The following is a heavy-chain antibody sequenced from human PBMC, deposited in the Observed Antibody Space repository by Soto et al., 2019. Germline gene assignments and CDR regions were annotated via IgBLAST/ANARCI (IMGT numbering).Heavy chain of an antibody. CDR3: ARMATFGSLNWFDP. J-gene: IGHJ5*02. D-gene: IGHD3-16*01. Sequence: GASVKVSFNASGSIFTNNDVIWVRQATGQGLGWMGWMNPGSGDTGYAQKFQGRVTMTRDISIATAYMELSSLRSDDTAIYYCARMATFGSLNWFDPWGQGTLVTVSS. CDR1: GSIFTNND. V-gene: IGHV1-8*01. CDR2: MNPGSGDT.